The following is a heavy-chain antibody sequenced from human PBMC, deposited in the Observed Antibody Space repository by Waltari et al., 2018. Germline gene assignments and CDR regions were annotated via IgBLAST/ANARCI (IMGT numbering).Heavy chain of an antibody. CDR2: IYSGGST. CDR3: ANLLLHVDTAMAN. J-gene: IGHJ4*02. Sequence: EVQLLESGGGLVQPGGSLRLSCAASGFTFSSFAMSWVRQAPGKGLEWVSVIYSGGSTYYADSVKGRFTISRDNSKNTLYLQMNSLRAEDTAVYYCANLLLHVDTAMANWGQGTLVTVSS. CDR1: GFTFSSFA. D-gene: IGHD5-18*01. V-gene: IGHV3-23*03.